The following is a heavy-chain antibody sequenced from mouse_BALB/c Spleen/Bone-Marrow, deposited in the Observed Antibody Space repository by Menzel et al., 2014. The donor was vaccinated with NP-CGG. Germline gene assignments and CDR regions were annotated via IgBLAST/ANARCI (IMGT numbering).Heavy chain of an antibody. V-gene: IGHV1S137*01. CDR3: SRSGKLRNAMDY. J-gene: IGHJ4*01. CDR2: ISGYYGDA. D-gene: IGHD2-12*01. CDR1: GYTFTDYA. Sequence: VKLVESGAELVRPGVSVKISCKGSGYTFTDYAIHWVKQSHAKSLEWIGLISGYYGDAIYNQKFKGKATMTVDKSSSTHYMDLARLTSENSAIYYFSRSGKLRNAMDYLGQGTSVTVSS.